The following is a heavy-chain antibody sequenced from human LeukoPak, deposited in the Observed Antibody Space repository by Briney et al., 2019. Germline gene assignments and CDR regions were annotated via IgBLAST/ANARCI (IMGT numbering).Heavy chain of an antibody. V-gene: IGHV4-39*07. D-gene: IGHD2-15*01. Sequence: TSETLSLTCTVSGGSISSSSYYWGWIRQPPGKGLEWIGSIYYSGSTYYNPSLKSRVTISVDTSKNQFSLKLSSVTAADTAVYYCARDPGDCSGGSCYPTFDYWGQGTLVTVSS. CDR1: GGSISSSSYY. CDR3: ARDPGDCSGGSCYPTFDY. CDR2: IYYSGST. J-gene: IGHJ4*02.